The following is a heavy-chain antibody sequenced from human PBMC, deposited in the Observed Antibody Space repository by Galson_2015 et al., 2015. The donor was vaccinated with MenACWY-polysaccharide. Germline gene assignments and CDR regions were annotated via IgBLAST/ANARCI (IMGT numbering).Heavy chain of an antibody. CDR3: ARGKAVTSTNDYFDY. CDR1: GYSFTSNY. V-gene: IGHV1-46*04. J-gene: IGHJ4*02. Sequence: SVKVSCKASGYSFTSNYIHWVRQAPGQGLEWMGIINPSGGSTTYAQKLQGRVTMTRDTSTRTVYVELSSLSFEDTVVYYCARGKAVTSTNDYFDYWGQGTLVTVSS. D-gene: IGHD6-19*01. CDR2: INPSGGST.